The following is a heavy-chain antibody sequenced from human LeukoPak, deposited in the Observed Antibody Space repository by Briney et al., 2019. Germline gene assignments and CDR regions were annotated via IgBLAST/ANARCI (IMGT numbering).Heavy chain of an antibody. J-gene: IGHJ6*03. CDR1: GGSISSSSYY. V-gene: IGHV4-39*07. D-gene: IGHD3-10*01. CDR2: IYYSGST. CDR3: ASTPMVRGVISYYYYMDV. Sequence: PSETLSLTCTVSGGSISSSSYYWGWIRQPPGKGLEWIGSIYYSGSTYYNPSLKSRVTISVDTSKNQFSLKLSSVTAADTAVYYCASTPMVRGVISYYYYMDVWGKGTTVTVSS.